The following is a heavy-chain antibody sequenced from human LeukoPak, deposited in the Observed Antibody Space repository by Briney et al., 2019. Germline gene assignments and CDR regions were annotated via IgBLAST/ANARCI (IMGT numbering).Heavy chain of an antibody. CDR1: GFTFSSYS. V-gene: IGHV3-48*02. CDR2: ISSSSSTI. CDR3: ARDQGIIAARPDIDY. D-gene: IGHD6-6*01. Sequence: GGSLRLSCAASGFTFSSYSMNWVRQAPGKGLEWVSYISSSSSTIYYEDSVKGRFTISRDNAKNSLYLQMNSLRDEDTAVYYCARDQGIIAARPDIDYWGQGTLVTVSS. J-gene: IGHJ4*02.